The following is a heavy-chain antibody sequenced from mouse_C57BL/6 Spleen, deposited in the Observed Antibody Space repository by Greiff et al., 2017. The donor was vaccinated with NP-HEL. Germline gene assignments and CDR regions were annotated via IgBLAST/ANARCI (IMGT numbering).Heavy chain of an antibody. D-gene: IGHD2-3*01. J-gene: IGHJ4*01. CDR3: ARGDGWSYAMDY. V-gene: IGHV1-39*01. Sequence: VQLKQPGAELVMPGASVKLSCKASGYTFTSYWMHWVKQSNGKSLEWIGVINPNYGTTSYNQKFKGKATLTVDQSSSTAYMQLNSLTSEDSAVYYCARGDGWSYAMDYWGQGTSVTVSS. CDR2: INPNYGTT. CDR1: GYTFTSYW.